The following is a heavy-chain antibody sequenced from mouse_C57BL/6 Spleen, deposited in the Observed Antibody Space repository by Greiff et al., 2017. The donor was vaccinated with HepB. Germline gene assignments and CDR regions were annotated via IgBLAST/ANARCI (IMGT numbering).Heavy chain of an antibody. CDR3: ARSVYDGYYPFAY. CDR1: GYAFSSYW. Sequence: VQVVESGAELVKPGASVKISCKASGYAFSSYWMNWVKQRPGKGLEWIGQIYPGDGDTNYNGKFKGKATLTADKSSSPAYMQLSSLTSEDSAVYFCARSVYDGYYPFAYWGQGTLVTVSA. J-gene: IGHJ3*01. V-gene: IGHV1-80*01. D-gene: IGHD2-3*01. CDR2: IYPGDGDT.